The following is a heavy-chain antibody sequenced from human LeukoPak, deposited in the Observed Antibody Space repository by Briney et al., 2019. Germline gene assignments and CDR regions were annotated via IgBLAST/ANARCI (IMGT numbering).Heavy chain of an antibody. CDR3: AREITMVRGDYFDY. CDR2: IYYSGST. D-gene: IGHD3-10*01. V-gene: IGHV4-59*01. Sequence: SETPSLTCTVSGGSISSYYWSWIRQPPGKGLEWIGYIYYSGSTNYNPSLKSRVTISVDTSKNQFSLKLSSVTAADTAVYYCAREITMVRGDYFDYWGQGTLVTVSS. CDR1: GGSISSYY. J-gene: IGHJ4*02.